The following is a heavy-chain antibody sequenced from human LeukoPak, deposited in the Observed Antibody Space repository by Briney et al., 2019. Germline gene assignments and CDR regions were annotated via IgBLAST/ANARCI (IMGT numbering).Heavy chain of an antibody. D-gene: IGHD2-15*01. J-gene: IGHJ5*02. V-gene: IGHV4-59*08. CDR1: DDSITMYY. CDR2: VDHTGST. CDR3: ARVPKGWYGPVGWFDP. Sequence: SETLSLTCSVSDDSITMYYWTWIRQPPGKGLEWIGYVDHTGSTNFNPSLNGRVSISRDTTNNLFSLRLRSVTAADTAVYYCARVPKGWYGPVGWFDPWGQGTLVTVSS.